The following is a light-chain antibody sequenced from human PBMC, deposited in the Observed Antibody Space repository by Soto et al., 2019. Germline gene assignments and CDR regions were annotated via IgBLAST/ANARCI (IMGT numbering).Light chain of an antibody. J-gene: IGKJ2*01. V-gene: IGKV3-15*01. CDR1: QSVSSN. CDR2: GAS. CDR3: QQYNAYSI. Sequence: EIVMTQSPATLSVSPGERATLSCRASQSVSSNLAWYQQKPGQAPRLLIYGASTRATGIPARFSGSGSGTEFTLTISRLRPEEFAAYYCQQYNAYSILGQGTKVVIK.